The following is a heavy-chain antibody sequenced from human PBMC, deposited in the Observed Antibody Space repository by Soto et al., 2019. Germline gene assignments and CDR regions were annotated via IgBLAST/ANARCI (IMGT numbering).Heavy chain of an antibody. CDR1: VGSFRGYY. V-gene: IGHV4-34*01. J-gene: IGHJ4*02. CDR2: INHSGST. D-gene: IGHD3-9*01. CDR3: ARRLRNYDISTGALSWGSGFDY. Sequence: SEPLSLTRAVYVGSFRGYYWSWIRQPPGSGLEWIGEINHSGSTNYNPSLKSRVTISVDTSKNQFSLKLTSVTAADTAVYYCARRLRNYDISTGALSWGSGFDYWGQGTPVTVSS.